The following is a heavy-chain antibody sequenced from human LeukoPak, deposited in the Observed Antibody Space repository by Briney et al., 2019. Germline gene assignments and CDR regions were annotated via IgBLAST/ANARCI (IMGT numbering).Heavy chain of an antibody. CDR3: AREGRHFSGSYYGGFDY. D-gene: IGHD1-26*01. Sequence: PGRSLRLSCAASGFTFSSYAMHWVRQVPGKGLEWVAVISYDGSNKYYAGSVKGRFTISRDNSKNTLYLQMNSLRAEDTAVYYCAREGRHFSGSYYGGFDYWGQGTLVTVSS. CDR1: GFTFSSYA. J-gene: IGHJ4*02. CDR2: ISYDGSNK. V-gene: IGHV3-30*01.